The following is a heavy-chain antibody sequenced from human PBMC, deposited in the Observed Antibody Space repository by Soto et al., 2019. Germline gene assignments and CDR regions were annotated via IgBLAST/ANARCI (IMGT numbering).Heavy chain of an antibody. CDR1: GFTFSSYD. CDR2: ISYEGLNT. J-gene: IGHJ6*02. V-gene: IGHV3-30*18. CDR3: AKLIYPLNSSGLDV. D-gene: IGHD1-1*01. Sequence: QVQLVQSGGGAVQPGRSLRLSCATSGFTFSSYDMQWVRHAPGKGLEWVALISYEGLNTYYADSVRGRFIISRDNSKNILYLQMHSLRPDDTAVYYCAKLIYPLNSSGLDVWGQGATVIVSS.